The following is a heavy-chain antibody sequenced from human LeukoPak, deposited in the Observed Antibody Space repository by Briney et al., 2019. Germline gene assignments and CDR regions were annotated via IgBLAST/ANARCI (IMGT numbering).Heavy chain of an antibody. CDR3: ARDLKTYYDFWSGYYRRSPGDY. CDR1: GFTFSSYA. Sequence: GSLRLSCAASGFTFSSYAMHWVRQAPGKGLEWVAVISYDGSNKYYADSVKGRFTISRDSSKNTLYLQMNSLRAEDTAVYYCARDLKTYYDFWSGYYRRSPGDYWGQGTLVTVSS. V-gene: IGHV3-30-3*01. CDR2: ISYDGSNK. D-gene: IGHD3-3*01. J-gene: IGHJ4*02.